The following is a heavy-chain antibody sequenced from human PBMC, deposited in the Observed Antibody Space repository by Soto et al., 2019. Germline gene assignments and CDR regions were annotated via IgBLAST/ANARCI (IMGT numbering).Heavy chain of an antibody. D-gene: IGHD5-18*01. CDR2: IYYSGST. CDR3: ARVVTTAMVTVGHFDY. CDR1: GGSISSGDYY. J-gene: IGHJ4*02. Sequence: SETLSLTCTVSGGSISSGDYYWSWIRQPPGRGLEWIGYIYYSGSTYYNPSLKSRVTISVDTSKNQFSLKLSSVTAADTAVYYCARVVTTAMVTVGHFDYWGQGTLVTVSS. V-gene: IGHV4-30-4*01.